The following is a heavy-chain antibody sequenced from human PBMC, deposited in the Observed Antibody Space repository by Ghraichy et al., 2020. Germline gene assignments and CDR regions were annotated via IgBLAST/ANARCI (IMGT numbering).Heavy chain of an antibody. CDR1: GGSISSTNW. V-gene: IGHV4-4*02. CDR3: ATGEDCSGGNCYSDY. J-gene: IGHJ4*02. CDR2: IYHSGIT. Sequence: SETLSLTCAVSGGSISSTNWWTWVRQPPGKGLEWIGEIYHSGITNYNPSLKSRVTISVDKSNNQFSLKLSSVTAADTAVYYCATGEDCSGGNCYSDYWGQGTLVTVSS. D-gene: IGHD2-15*01.